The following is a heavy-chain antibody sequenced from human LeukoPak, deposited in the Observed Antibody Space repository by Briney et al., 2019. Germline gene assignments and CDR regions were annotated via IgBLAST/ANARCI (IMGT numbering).Heavy chain of an antibody. CDR1: GFTFSNYE. CDR2: ISSSGSTI. D-gene: IGHD4-23*01. CDR3: ARASGNSAEFDY. V-gene: IGHV3-48*03. Sequence: TGGSLRLSCAASGFTFSNYEMNWVRQAPGKGLEGVSYISSSGSTIYYADSVKGRFTISRDNAKNSLYLQMNSLRAEDTAVYYCARASGNSAEFDYWGQGTLVTVSS. J-gene: IGHJ4*02.